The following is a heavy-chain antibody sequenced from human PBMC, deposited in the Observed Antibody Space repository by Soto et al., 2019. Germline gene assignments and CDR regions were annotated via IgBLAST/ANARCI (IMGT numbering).Heavy chain of an antibody. CDR1: GYTFTSYA. J-gene: IGHJ4*02. D-gene: IGHD3-3*01. V-gene: IGHV1-3*01. CDR2: INACNGNT. Sequence: SVKPSCKSPGYTFTSYAISWVRHAPGQRLEWMGWINACNGNTKYSQKFQGRVTITRDTSASTAYMELSSLRSEDTAVYYCARDHRFLEWLFDYWGQGTLVTVSS. CDR3: ARDHRFLEWLFDY.